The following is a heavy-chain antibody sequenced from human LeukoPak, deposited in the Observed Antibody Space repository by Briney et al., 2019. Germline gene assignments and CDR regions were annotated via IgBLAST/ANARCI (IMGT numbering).Heavy chain of an antibody. J-gene: IGHJ5*02. CDR1: GGSFSGYY. Sequence: SETLSLTCAVYGGSFSGYYWSWIRQPPGKGLEWIGETNHSGSTNYNPSLKSRVTISVDTSKNQFSLELSSVTAADTAVYYCARKRNYGSGSLFWFDPWGQGTLVTVSS. CDR2: TNHSGST. D-gene: IGHD3-10*01. V-gene: IGHV4-34*01. CDR3: ARKRNYGSGSLFWFDP.